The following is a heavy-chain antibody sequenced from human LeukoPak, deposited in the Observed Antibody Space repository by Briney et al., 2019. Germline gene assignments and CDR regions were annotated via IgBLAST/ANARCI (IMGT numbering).Heavy chain of an antibody. CDR3: ARVIVVVPAAISWFDP. Sequence: SETLSLTCTVSGGSISSYYWSWLRQRPGKGLEWVGYVYYSGSTNYNPSLKSRVTISVDTSKNQFSLTLSSVTAADTAVYYCARVIVVVPAAISWFDPWGQGTLVTVSS. J-gene: IGHJ5*02. D-gene: IGHD2-2*01. V-gene: IGHV4-59*01. CDR1: GGSISSYY. CDR2: VYYSGST.